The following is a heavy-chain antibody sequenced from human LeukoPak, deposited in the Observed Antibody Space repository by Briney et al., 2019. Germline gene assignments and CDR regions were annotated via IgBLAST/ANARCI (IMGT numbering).Heavy chain of an antibody. Sequence: SQTLSLTCAISGHSVYRHTAARYWIMLSPSRGPAWLGRTYYRSKWFNEYAVSVNSPITINADTSKNQLSLQLNSVTPEDTAVYYCARRRNKYFDLWGRGTLVTVSS. CDR2: TYYRSKWFN. V-gene: IGHV6-1*01. CDR1: GHSVYRHTAA. CDR3: ARRRNKYFDL. J-gene: IGHJ2*01.